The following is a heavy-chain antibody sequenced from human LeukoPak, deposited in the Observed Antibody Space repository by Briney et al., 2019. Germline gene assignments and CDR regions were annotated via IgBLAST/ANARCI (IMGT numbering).Heavy chain of an antibody. CDR2: IKSKTDGGTA. V-gene: IGHV3-15*01. CDR3: TTYSSSWFFFDS. J-gene: IGHJ4*02. CDR1: GFTFTNAW. D-gene: IGHD6-13*01. Sequence: GGSLRLSCAPSGFTFTNAWISWVRQAPGNWLEWVGRIKSKTDGGTAEYAARVKGGFTISRDDSRNTMYLQMNSLKTEDTAVYYCTTYSSSWFFFDSWGQGTLVTVSS.